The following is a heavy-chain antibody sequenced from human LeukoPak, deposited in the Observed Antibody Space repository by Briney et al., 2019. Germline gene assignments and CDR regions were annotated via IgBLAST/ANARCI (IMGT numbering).Heavy chain of an antibody. V-gene: IGHV1-18*01. J-gene: IGHJ6*03. D-gene: IGHD1-1*01. CDR2: IDGYNGNT. Sequence: ASVKVSCKASGYTFTSSGTSWERQAPGQGLEWMGWIDGYNGNTNYAQKLQGRVTMTTDTSTTTAYMELRSLRLDDTAVYYCARAGSYYYMDVWGKGTTVTVSS. CDR1: GYTFTSSG. CDR3: ARAGSYYYMDV.